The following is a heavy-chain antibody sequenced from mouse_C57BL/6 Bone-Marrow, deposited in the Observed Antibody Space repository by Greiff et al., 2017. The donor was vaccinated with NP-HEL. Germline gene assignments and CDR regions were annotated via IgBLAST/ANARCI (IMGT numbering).Heavy chain of an antibody. CDR3: TRLYYYGSSSRNV. Sequence: EVQVVESGGGLVQPGGSMKLSCAASGFTFSDAWMDWVRQSPEKGLEWVAEIRNKANNHATYYAESVKGRFTISRDDSKSSVYLQMNSLRAEDTGSYYCTRLYYYGSSSRNVWGTGTTVTVSS. CDR2: IRNKANNHAT. V-gene: IGHV6-6*01. CDR1: GFTFSDAW. D-gene: IGHD1-1*01. J-gene: IGHJ1*03.